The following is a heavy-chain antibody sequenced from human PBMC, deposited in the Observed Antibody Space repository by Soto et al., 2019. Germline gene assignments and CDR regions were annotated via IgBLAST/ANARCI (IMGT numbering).Heavy chain of an antibody. CDR2: INHSGST. Sequence: QVQLQQWGAGLLKPSETLSLTCAVYGGSFSGYYWSWIRQPPGKGLEWIGEINHSGSTNYNPSLKSRVTISVDTSKNQFSLKLSSVTAADTAVYYCARRGLNYDFWSGYYTGWFDPWCQGTLVTVSS. V-gene: IGHV4-34*01. D-gene: IGHD3-3*01. CDR3: ARRGLNYDFWSGYYTGWFDP. J-gene: IGHJ5*02. CDR1: GGSFSGYY.